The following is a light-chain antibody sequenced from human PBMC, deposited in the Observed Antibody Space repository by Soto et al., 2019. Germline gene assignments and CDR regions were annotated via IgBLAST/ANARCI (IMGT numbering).Light chain of an antibody. Sequence: DIQMTQSPSTLSASVGDRVTITCRASQSISSWLAWYQQKPGKAPKLLIYDASSLESGVPSRFSGRGSGTEFTLTISSLQADDSATYYCQQYNSYWTFGQGTKVEIK. CDR3: QQYNSYWT. V-gene: IGKV1-5*01. CDR1: QSISSW. J-gene: IGKJ1*01. CDR2: DAS.